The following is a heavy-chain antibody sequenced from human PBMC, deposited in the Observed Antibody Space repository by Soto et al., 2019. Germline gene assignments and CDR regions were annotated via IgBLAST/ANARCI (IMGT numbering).Heavy chain of an antibody. CDR3: ARDVAAAIHYFDY. V-gene: IGHV3-33*01. Sequence: GGSLRLSCAASGFTFSSYGMHWVRQAPGKGLEWVAVIWYDGSNKYYVDSVKGRFTISRDNSKNTLYLQMNSLRAEDTAVYYCARDVAAAIHYFDYWGQGTLVTVSS. D-gene: IGHD6-13*01. J-gene: IGHJ4*02. CDR1: GFTFSSYG. CDR2: IWYDGSNK.